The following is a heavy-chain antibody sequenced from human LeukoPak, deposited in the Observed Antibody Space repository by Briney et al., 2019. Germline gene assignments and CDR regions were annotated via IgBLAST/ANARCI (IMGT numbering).Heavy chain of an antibody. CDR1: GFTFNNYW. V-gene: IGHV3-7*01. Sequence: PGGSLRLSCAASGFTFNNYWMAWVRQAPGKGLEWVANMKEDGGEINYVDSVEGRFTISRDNARNSLYLQMNSLRVDDTAMYYCARDRGYSTFDYWGQGTLVTVSS. CDR2: MKEDGGEI. CDR3: ARDRGYSTFDY. J-gene: IGHJ4*02. D-gene: IGHD3-10*01.